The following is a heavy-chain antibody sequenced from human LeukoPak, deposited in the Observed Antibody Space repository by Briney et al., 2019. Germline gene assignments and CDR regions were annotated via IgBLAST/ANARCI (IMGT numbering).Heavy chain of an antibody. D-gene: IGHD2-8*01. CDR2: VSDSGANT. Sequence: GGSLRLSCAASGFTIGSYAMSWVRQAPGKGLEWVSTVSDSGANTWYADSVKGRFTISRDNSKYTLYLQMNSLRAEDTAVYYCVKGNRCATCGGWFDPWGQGTLVTVSS. J-gene: IGHJ5*02. CDR1: GFTIGSYA. CDR3: VKGNRCATCGGWFDP. V-gene: IGHV3-23*01.